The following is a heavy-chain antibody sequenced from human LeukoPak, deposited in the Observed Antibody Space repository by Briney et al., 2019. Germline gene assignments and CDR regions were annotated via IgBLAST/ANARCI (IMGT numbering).Heavy chain of an antibody. Sequence: PGGSLRLSCAASGFTFSDYYMNWIRQAPGKGLEWVSYISSSGSTIYYADSVKGRFTISRDNSKNTLYLQMNSLRAEDTAVYYCAKDSKGGIVATNLDYWGQGTLVTVSS. CDR1: GFTFSDYY. V-gene: IGHV3-11*04. CDR2: ISSSGSTI. J-gene: IGHJ4*02. CDR3: AKDSKGGIVATNLDY. D-gene: IGHD5-12*01.